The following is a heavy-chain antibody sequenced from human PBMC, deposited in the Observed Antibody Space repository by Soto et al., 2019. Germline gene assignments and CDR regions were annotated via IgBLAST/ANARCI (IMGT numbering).Heavy chain of an antibody. CDR2: ISGSGGST. Sequence: EVQLLESGGDLVQPGGSLRLSCAASGFTFSSYAMSWVRQAPGKGLEWVSTISGSGGSTYYADSVKGRFTISRDNSKNTRYLQMNRLRAEDTAVYYCAKDHRLRESDLDAFDIWGQETMVTVSS. CDR1: GFTFSSYA. D-gene: IGHD5-12*01. CDR3: AKDHRLRESDLDAFDI. J-gene: IGHJ3*02. V-gene: IGHV3-23*01.